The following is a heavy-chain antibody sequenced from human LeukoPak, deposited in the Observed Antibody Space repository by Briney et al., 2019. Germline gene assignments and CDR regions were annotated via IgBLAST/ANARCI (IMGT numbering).Heavy chain of an antibody. Sequence: GGSLRLSCAASGFKFSDYSMNWVRQAPGKGLEWVSSISRSSSYIHYADAVKGRFTISRHNAKNSLFLQMDSLRAEDTAVYYCARVRGGAYPLFGSSDSWGQGTLVTISS. J-gene: IGHJ4*02. V-gene: IGHV3-21*01. D-gene: IGHD3-16*01. CDR3: ARVRGGAYPLFGSSDS. CDR1: GFKFSDYS. CDR2: ISRSSSYI.